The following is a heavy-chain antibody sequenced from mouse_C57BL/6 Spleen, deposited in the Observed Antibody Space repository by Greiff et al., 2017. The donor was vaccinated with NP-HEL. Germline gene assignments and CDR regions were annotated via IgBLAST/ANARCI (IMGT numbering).Heavy chain of an antibody. CDR2: ISGGGGNT. CDR1: GFTFSSYT. Sequence: EVKLVESGGGLVKPGGSLKLSCAASGFTFSSYTMSWVRQTPEKRLEWVATISGGGGNTYYPDSVKGRFTISSDNAKNTLYLQMSSLRSEDTALYYCARRDYYGSSGAMDYWGQGTSVTVSS. V-gene: IGHV5-9*01. J-gene: IGHJ4*01. CDR3: ARRDYYGSSGAMDY. D-gene: IGHD1-1*01.